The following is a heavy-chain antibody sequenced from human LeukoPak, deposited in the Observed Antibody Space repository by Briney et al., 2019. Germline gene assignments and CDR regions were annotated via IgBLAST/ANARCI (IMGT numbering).Heavy chain of an antibody. Sequence: GASVTVSFTASGYTFTRYYLYWVRQAPGQGLEWMGMINASGGSTSYAQKFQGRVTMSRDTSTSTVYMERSSLRSEDTAVYYCARGSGGTYYNSIDDWGQGTLVTVSS. CDR3: ARGSGGTYYNSIDD. CDR2: INASGGST. D-gene: IGHD1-26*01. J-gene: IGHJ4*02. CDR1: GYTFTRYY. V-gene: IGHV1-46*01.